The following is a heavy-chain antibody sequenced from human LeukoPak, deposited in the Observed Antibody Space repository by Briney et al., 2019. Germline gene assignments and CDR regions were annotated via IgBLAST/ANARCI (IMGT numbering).Heavy chain of an antibody. V-gene: IGHV1-8*02. D-gene: IGHD6-19*01. CDR2: MNPNSGNT. CDR3: ARASIAVAGFGAYYYYYMDV. Sequence: ASVKVSCKASGYTFTSNNINWVRQATGHGLEWMGWMNPNSGNTGYAQKFQGRVTMTRNTSISTAYMELSSLRSEDTAVYYCARASIAVAGFGAYYYYYMDVWGKGTTVTISS. J-gene: IGHJ6*03. CDR1: GYTFTSNN.